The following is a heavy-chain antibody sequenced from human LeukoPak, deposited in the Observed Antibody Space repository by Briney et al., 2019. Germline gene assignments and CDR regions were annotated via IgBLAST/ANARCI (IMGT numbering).Heavy chain of an antibody. CDR1: GFTFSSYA. CDR3: ANPYYYDSSGYYDAFDI. Sequence: GGSLRLSCAASGFTFSSYAMSWVRQAPGKGLEWVSAISGSGGSTYYADSVKGRFTISRDNSKNTLYLQMNSLRAEDTAVYYCANPYYYDSSGYYDAFDIWGQGTMVTVSS. CDR2: ISGSGGST. D-gene: IGHD3-22*01. J-gene: IGHJ3*02. V-gene: IGHV3-23*01.